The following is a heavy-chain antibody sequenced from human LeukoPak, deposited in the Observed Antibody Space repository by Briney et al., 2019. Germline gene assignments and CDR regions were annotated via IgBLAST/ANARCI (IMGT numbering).Heavy chain of an antibody. CDR3: ATPGRHDAFDI. CDR2: ISSSSSYI. V-gene: IGHV3-21*04. CDR1: GFTFSSYS. J-gene: IGHJ3*02. D-gene: IGHD1-26*01. Sequence: GGSLRLSCAASGFTFSSYSMNWVRQAPGKGLEWVSSISSSSSYIYYADSVKGRFTISRDNAKNSLYLQMNSLRAEDTAVYYCATPGRHDAFDIWGQGTMVTVSS.